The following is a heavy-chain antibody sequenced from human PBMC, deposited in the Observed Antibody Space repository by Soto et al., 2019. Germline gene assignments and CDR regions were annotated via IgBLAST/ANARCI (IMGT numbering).Heavy chain of an antibody. CDR3: AREVTGLNAFDI. CDR2: ISHDGVHK. J-gene: IGHJ3*02. D-gene: IGHD5-18*01. Sequence: ESGGGVVHPGRSLRLSCAASGLTFDNYAMSWVRQAPGQGLEWVSVISHDGVHKFYADSVKGRFTISRENSKNTLYLEMNTLRAEDTAVYYCAREVTGLNAFDIWGQGTTVTVSS. V-gene: IGHV3-30-3*01. CDR1: GLTFDNYA.